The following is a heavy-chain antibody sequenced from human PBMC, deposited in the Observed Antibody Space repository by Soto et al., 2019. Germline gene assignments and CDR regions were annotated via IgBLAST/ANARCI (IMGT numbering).Heavy chain of an antibody. CDR2: VNHGGST. J-gene: IGHJ4*02. CDR1: GGSFSGVF. CDR3: ARAAVAAGGPFDK. V-gene: IGHV4-34*01. D-gene: IGHD2-15*01. Sequence: PSETLSRSCAVSGGSFSGVFWGWIRQPPGKGLEWIGEVNHGGSTNYNPSLKSRVTISSDTSKNHFSLTLRSVTAADTAVYYCARAAVAAGGPFDKWRQGALVTVSS.